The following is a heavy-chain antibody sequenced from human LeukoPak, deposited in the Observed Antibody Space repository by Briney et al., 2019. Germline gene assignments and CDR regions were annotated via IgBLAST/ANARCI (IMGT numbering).Heavy chain of an antibody. D-gene: IGHD3-22*01. CDR3: ARGRFNYDNTGYSSFYH. Sequence: GGSLRLSCVASGFSFSDYYMSWIRQAPGKGLEWVSYIGSTIYYADSVMGRFTISRDNAKNSQYLEMNSLRAEDTAVYYCARGRFNYDNTGYSSFYHWGQGTLVTVSS. V-gene: IGHV3-11*04. CDR1: GFSFSDYY. CDR2: IGSTI. J-gene: IGHJ4*02.